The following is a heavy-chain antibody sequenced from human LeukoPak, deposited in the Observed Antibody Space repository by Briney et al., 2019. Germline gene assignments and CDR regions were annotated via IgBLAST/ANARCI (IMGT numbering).Heavy chain of an antibody. V-gene: IGHV1-69*05. CDR1: GGTFSSYA. CDR3: ATARRQGAAPAFDI. CDR2: IIPIFGTA. J-gene: IGHJ3*02. D-gene: IGHD1-26*01. Sequence: SVKVSCKASGGTFSSYAISWVRQAPGQGLEWMGGIIPIFGTANYAQKFQGRVTITTDESTSTAYMELSSLRSEDTAVYYCATARRQGAAPAFDIWGQGTMVTVSS.